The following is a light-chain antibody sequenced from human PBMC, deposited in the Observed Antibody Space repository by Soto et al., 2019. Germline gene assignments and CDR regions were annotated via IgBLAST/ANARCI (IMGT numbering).Light chain of an antibody. Sequence: DIVMTQSPDSLAVSLGERATINCKSSQSVLYSPNNKNYLAWYQQKPGQPPKLLLYWASTRESGVPDRFSGSGSGTDFTLTISSLQAEDVAVYYCQQYDTTPRTFGQGTKVEIK. CDR2: WAS. V-gene: IGKV4-1*01. CDR1: QSVLYSPNNKNY. CDR3: QQYDTTPRT. J-gene: IGKJ4*01.